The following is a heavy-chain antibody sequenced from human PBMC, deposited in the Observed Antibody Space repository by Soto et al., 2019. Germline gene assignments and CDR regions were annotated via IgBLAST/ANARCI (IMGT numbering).Heavy chain of an antibody. V-gene: IGHV1-69*08. D-gene: IGHD3-22*01. CDR3: ARDKLISYCDRGALYF. CDR1: GGTFSSYT. CDR2: VIPILGIA. Sequence: QVQLVQSGAEVKKPGSSVKVSCKASGGTFSSYTISWVRQAPGQGLEWMGRVIPILGIANYAQKLQGRVTITADKSKRTDYMDLSRLRSEDTAVYCCARDKLISYCDRGALYFWGQGTLVTVSS. J-gene: IGHJ4*02.